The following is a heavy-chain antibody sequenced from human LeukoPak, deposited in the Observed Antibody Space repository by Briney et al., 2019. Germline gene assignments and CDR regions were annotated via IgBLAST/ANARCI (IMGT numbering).Heavy chain of an antibody. CDR2: ISSSDNSI. CDR3: ARHTLNYYYYMDV. Sequence: GGSLRLSCAASGFRISDYYMSWIRLAPGKGLEWVSYISSSDNSISYVDSVKGRFTISRDNVNNSLYLQMNSLKAEDTAVYYCARHTLNYYYYMDVWGKGTTVTISS. V-gene: IGHV3-11*01. J-gene: IGHJ6*03. CDR1: GFRISDYY.